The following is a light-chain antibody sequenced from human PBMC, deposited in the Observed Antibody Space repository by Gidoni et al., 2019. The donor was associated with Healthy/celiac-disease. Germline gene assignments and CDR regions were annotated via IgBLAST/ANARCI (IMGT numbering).Light chain of an antibody. CDR2: LNSDGSH. CDR1: SGNSSYA. V-gene: IGLV4-69*01. J-gene: IGLJ2*01. CDR3: QTWGTGIHGV. Sequence: QLVLTQSPSASASLGASVKLTCTLSSGNSSYAIAWHQQQPEKGPRYLMKLNSDGSHSKGDGIPDRFSGSSSGAERYLTISSLQSEDEADYYCQTWGTGIHGVFGGGTKLTVL.